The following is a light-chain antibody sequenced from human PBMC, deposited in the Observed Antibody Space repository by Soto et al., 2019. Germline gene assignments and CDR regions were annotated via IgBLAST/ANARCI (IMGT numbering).Light chain of an antibody. J-gene: IGKJ4*01. CDR1: QSVSNNY. CDR2: GAS. V-gene: IGKV3-11*01. CDR3: QQRSNWPT. Sequence: VLTQPPATLSVSLGERATLSFRASQSVSNNYVAWYQQKPGQAPRLLIYGASNRATGIPARFSGSGSGTDFTLTISSLEPEDFAVYYCQQRSNWPTFGGGTKVDIK.